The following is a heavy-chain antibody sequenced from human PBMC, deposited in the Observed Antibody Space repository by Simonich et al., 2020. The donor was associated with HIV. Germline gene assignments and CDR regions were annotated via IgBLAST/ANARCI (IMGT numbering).Heavy chain of an antibody. CDR2: IKEDGSEK. CDR3: ARNVDWALFDY. Sequence: VQLVESGGGVVQPGRSLRLSCAASGFTFSSYGMHWVRQTPGTGLQGVANIKEDGSEKYYADFVKGRFTISRDNAKNSLYLEMNSLRAEDTAVYYCARNVDWALFDYWGQGTLVTVSS. CDR1: GFTFSSYG. J-gene: IGHJ4*02. D-gene: IGHD3-9*01. V-gene: IGHV3-7*01.